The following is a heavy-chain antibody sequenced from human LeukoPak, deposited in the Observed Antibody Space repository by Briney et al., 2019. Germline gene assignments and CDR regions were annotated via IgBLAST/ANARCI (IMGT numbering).Heavy chain of an antibody. J-gene: IGHJ4*02. CDR2: IIPILGIA. D-gene: IGHD2/OR15-2a*01. CDR3: ATLSPVPY. CDR1: GYTFTSYG. Sequence: SVKVSCKASGYTFTSYGISWVRQAPGQGLEWMGRIIPILGIANYAQKFQGRVTITADKPTSTAYMELSSLRSEDTAVYYCATLSPVPYWGQGTLVTVSS. V-gene: IGHV1-69*04.